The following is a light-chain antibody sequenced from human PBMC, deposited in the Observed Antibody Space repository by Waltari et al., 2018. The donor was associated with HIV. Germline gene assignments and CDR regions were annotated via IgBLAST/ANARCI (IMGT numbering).Light chain of an antibody. J-gene: IGLJ3*02. V-gene: IGLV4-69*01. CDR2: VTGDGSP. CDR1: SGHRSYA. CDR3: QTWGTGIRV. Sequence: QLVLTQSPSASASLGASVKLTCTLSSGHRSYAIAWHQQQPEQGPHYWMQVTGDGSPGKGDRIPVRCSGSSSGAERYLTSSSLQSEDEAAYYCQTWGTGIRVFGGGTKLTVL.